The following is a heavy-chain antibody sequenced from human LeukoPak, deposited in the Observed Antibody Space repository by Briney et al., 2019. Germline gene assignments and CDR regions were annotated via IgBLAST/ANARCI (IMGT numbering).Heavy chain of an antibody. D-gene: IGHD2/OR15-2a*01. V-gene: IGHV1-2*02. CDR3: ARDREYLYYYYGMDV. Sequence: ASVKVSCKASGYTFTGYYMHWVRQAPGQGLEWMGWINPNSGGTNYAQKFQGRVTVTRDTSISTAYMELSRLRSDDTAVYYCARDREYLYYYYGMDVWGQGTTVTVSS. CDR1: GYTFTGYY. CDR2: INPNSGGT. J-gene: IGHJ6*02.